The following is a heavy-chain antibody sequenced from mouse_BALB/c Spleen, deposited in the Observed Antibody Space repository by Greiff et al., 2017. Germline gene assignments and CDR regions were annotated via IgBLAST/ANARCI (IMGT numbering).Heavy chain of an antibody. D-gene: IGHD1-1*01. CDR3: AREEARDYYGSSPFDY. Sequence: EVQLQQSGPELVKPGASVKMSCKASGYTFTSYVMHWVKQKPGQGLEWIGYINPYNDGTKYNEKFKGKATLTSDKSSSTAYMELSSLTSEDSAVYYCAREEARDYYGSSPFDYWGQGTTLTVSS. V-gene: IGHV1-14*01. J-gene: IGHJ2*01. CDR2: INPYNDGT. CDR1: GYTFTSYV.